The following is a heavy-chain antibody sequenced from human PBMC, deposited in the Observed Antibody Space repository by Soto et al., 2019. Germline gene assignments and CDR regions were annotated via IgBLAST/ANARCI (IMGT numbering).Heavy chain of an antibody. D-gene: IGHD1-20*01. CDR2: IKQDGSEK. J-gene: IGHJ4*02. CDR1: GFTFRSYW. Sequence: GGSLRLSCAASGFTFRSYWMSWVRQAPGKGLEWVANIKQDGSEKNYVDSVEGRFTISRDNAKNSLYLQMNSLRAEDTAVYYCARSRYLEYWGQGTLVTVSS. V-gene: IGHV3-7*01. CDR3: ARSRYLEY.